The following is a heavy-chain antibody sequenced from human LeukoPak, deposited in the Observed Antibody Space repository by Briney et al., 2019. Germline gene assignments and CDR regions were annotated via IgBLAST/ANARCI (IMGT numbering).Heavy chain of an antibody. CDR3: ARRGGIPRCSSTSCPNWFDP. CDR1: GGSISSYY. CDR2: IYYSGST. J-gene: IGHJ5*02. Sequence: PSETLSLTCTVSGGSISSYYWSWIRQPPGKGLEWIGYIYYSGSTNYNPSLKSRVTISVDTSKNQFSLKLSSVTAADTAVYYCARRGGIPRCSSTSCPNWFDPWGQGTLVTVSS. V-gene: IGHV4-59*08. D-gene: IGHD2-2*01.